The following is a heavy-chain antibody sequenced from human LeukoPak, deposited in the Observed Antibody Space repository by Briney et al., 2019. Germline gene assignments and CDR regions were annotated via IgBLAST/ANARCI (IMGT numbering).Heavy chain of an antibody. CDR2: ISGSGDNT. CDR3: AKMKGHPLPKYYMDV. D-gene: IGHD1-26*01. J-gene: IGHJ6*01. CDR1: GFTFRGFA. Sequence: GGSLRLSCAASGFTFRGFAMSWVRRTPGKGVEWVSGISGSGDNTLYADSVKGRITISRDNSNNPLYLEMNTLRAEDTAIYYCAKMKGHPLPKYYMDVWGQGTTVTVSS. V-gene: IGHV3-23*01.